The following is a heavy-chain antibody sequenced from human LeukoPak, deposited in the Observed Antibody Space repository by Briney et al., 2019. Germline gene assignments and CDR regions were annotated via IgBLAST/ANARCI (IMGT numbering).Heavy chain of an antibody. D-gene: IGHD5-24*01. CDR1: GGTFSSYA. CDR3: ARDGHLEMATVYYYYGMDG. Sequence: ASVKVSCKASGGTFSSYAISWVRQAPGQGLEWMGGIIPIFGTANYAQKFQGRVTITADESTSTAYMELSSLRSEDTAVYYCARDGHLEMATVYYYYGMDGWGQGTTVTVSS. CDR2: IIPIFGTA. V-gene: IGHV1-69*13. J-gene: IGHJ6*02.